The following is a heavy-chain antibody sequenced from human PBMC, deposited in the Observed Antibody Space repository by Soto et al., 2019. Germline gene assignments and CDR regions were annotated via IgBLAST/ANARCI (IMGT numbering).Heavy chain of an antibody. V-gene: IGHV5-51*01. CDR3: ARYLNTYSYGYMLPHHYYHYGIAV. CDR2: IYPVDSDT. D-gene: IGHD5-18*01. CDR1: GNIFTNYW. Sequence: PGESLKISCKGSGNIFTNYWIGWVRQMPWKGLEWVGIIYPVDSDTRYSPSFQGLVIISADNSISTVYLQWRSLKASDIAMFYCARYLNTYSYGYMLPHHYYHYGIAVWGQGTTVTVSS. J-gene: IGHJ6*02.